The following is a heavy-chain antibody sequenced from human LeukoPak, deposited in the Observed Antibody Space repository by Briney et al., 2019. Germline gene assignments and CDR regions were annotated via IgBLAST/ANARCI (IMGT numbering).Heavy chain of an antibody. J-gene: IGHJ4*02. CDR1: GYTFTDYY. D-gene: IGHD1-26*01. CDR3: ARDGESSGSDDFDY. V-gene: IGHV1-2*02. CDR2: INPKSGAT. Sequence: GASVKVSCKASGYTFTDYYMHWVQQAPAQGLEWMGWINPKSGATMYAQNFQGRVTMTRDTSISTAYVELSRPRSDDTAVYYCARDGESSGSDDFDYWGQGTLVTVSS.